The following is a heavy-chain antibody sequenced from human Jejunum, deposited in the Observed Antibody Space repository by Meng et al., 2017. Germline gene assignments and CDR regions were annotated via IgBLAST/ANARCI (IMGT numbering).Heavy chain of an antibody. CDR2: IYWDDDK. CDR3: THRREDPRSAFYYLDY. CDR1: GVSLSSTGVS. Sequence: QITLKESGPSRVKPTQTLALTCTFSGVSLSSTGVSVGWIRQPPGKALEWLALIYWDDDKRYNPSLMSRLTITKDTSMNHVVLTMTNIDPVDTGTYYCTHRREDPRSAFYYLDYWGRGTLVTVSS. J-gene: IGHJ4*02. V-gene: IGHV2-5*02. D-gene: IGHD2-15*01.